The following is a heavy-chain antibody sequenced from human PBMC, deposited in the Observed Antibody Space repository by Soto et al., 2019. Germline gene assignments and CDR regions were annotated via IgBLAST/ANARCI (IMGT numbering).Heavy chain of an antibody. Sequence: GSLRLSCAAYGFTFIIYAMSWVRQAPGKGLEWVSGINDSGDSTYYADSVKGRFTISRDNSKNTLFLQMNSLRAEDTALYYCAKGSRGYYGSTNYYYFDYWGQGSPVTVSS. D-gene: IGHD3-22*01. CDR1: GFTFIIYA. CDR3: AKGSRGYYGSTNYYYFDY. CDR2: INDSGDST. J-gene: IGHJ4*02. V-gene: IGHV3-23*01.